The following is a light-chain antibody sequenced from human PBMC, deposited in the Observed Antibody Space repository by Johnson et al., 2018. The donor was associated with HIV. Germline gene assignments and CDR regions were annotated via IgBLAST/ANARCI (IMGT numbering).Light chain of an antibody. CDR1: NSNIGNNY. V-gene: IGLV1-51*01. J-gene: IGLJ1*01. CDR3: GTWDSSLRAF. CDR2: DNN. Sequence: QSVLTQSPSVSAAAGQKVTISCSGSNSNIGNNYVSWYQHFPEKALKFLIYDNNKRHTWIPERFSGCKSGTSATLGITGLQTGDEDDYYCGTWDSSLRAFFGTGTKVTVL.